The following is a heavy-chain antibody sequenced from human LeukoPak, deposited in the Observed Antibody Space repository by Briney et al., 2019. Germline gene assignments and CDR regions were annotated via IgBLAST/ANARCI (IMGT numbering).Heavy chain of an antibody. CDR2: ISSSSSYI. V-gene: IGHV3-21*01. D-gene: IGHD1-1*01. Sequence: ETLSLTCALSGGSISSSDWWSWVRQPPGKGLEWVSSISSSSSYIYYADSVKGRFTISRDNAKNSLDLQMNSLRAEDTAVYYCARTSLDALDCWGRGTLVTVSS. CDR3: ARTSLDALDC. J-gene: IGHJ4*02. CDR1: GGSISSSD.